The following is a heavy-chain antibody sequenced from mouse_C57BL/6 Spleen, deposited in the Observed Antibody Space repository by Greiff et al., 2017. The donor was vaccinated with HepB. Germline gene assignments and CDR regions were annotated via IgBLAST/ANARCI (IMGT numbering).Heavy chain of an antibody. CDR1: GYSFTGYF. Sequence: EVQLQQSGPELVKPGDSVKISCKASGYSFTGYFMNWVMQSHGKSLEWIGRINPYNGDTFYNQKFKGKATLTVDKSSSTAHMELRSLTSDDSAVYYFARSYYYGSTYYYAMDYWGQGTSVTVSS. V-gene: IGHV1-20*01. J-gene: IGHJ4*01. CDR2: INPYNGDT. CDR3: ARSYYYGSTYYYAMDY. D-gene: IGHD1-1*01.